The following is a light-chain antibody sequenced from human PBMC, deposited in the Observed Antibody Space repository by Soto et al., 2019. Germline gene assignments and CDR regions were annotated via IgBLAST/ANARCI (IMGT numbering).Light chain of an antibody. CDR1: SGHSSYI. Sequence: QPMLTQSSSASASLGSSVKLTCTLSSGHSSYIIAWHQQQPGKGPRYLMKLEGSGSYNKGSGVPDRFSGSSSGADRYLTISNLQSEDEADYYCETWDSNTYVVFGGGTKLTVL. V-gene: IGLV4-60*03. J-gene: IGLJ2*01. CDR2: LEGSGSY. CDR3: ETWDSNTYVV.